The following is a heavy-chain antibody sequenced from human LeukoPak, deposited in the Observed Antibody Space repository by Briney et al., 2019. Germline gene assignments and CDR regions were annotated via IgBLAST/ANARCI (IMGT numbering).Heavy chain of an antibody. D-gene: IGHD3-22*01. CDR2: IYYSGST. V-gene: IGHV4-39*01. CDR1: GFTFSSYA. CDR3: ARHYYDSSGYTT. J-gene: IGHJ5*02. Sequence: PGGSLRLSCAASGFTFSSYAMSWVRQAPGKGLEWIGSIYYSGSTYYNPSLKSRVTISVDTSKNQFSLKLSSVTAADTAVYYCARHYYDSSGYTTWGQGTLVTVSS.